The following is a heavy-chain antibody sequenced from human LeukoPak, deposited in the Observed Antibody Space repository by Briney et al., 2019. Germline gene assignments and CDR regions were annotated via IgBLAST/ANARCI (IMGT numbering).Heavy chain of an antibody. V-gene: IGHV1-2*02. Sequence: GASVNVSCKASGYTFTGYYIHWVRQAPGQGLEGMGWINPNSGGTKFAQRFKGRVTMTSDTSISTAYMELYSLRSDDTAVYYCARAESLSTFDYWGQGTLVTVSS. D-gene: IGHD1-26*01. CDR2: INPNSGGT. CDR1: GYTFTGYY. J-gene: IGHJ4*02. CDR3: ARAESLSTFDY.